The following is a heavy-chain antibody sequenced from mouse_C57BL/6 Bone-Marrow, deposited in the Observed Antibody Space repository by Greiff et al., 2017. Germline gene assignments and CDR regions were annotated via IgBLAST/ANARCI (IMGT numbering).Heavy chain of an antibody. CDR2: IYPGGGYT. CDR1: GYTFTNYW. D-gene: IGHD3-2*02. J-gene: IGHJ2*01. CDR3: ARRSGYYFDD. V-gene: IGHV1-63*01. Sequence: VQLQQSGAELVRPGTSVKMSCKASGYTFTNYWIGWAKQRPGHGLEWIGDIYPGGGYTNYNEKFKGKATLTADKSSSTAYMQFNSLTSDDSAIYYCARRSGYYFDDWGQGTTRTVSS.